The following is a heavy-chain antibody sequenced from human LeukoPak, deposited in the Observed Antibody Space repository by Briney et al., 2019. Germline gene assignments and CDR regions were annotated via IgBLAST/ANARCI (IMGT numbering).Heavy chain of an antibody. V-gene: IGHV3-7*01. D-gene: IGHD2-8*01. CDR3: ARDPANGALDI. J-gene: IGHJ6*02. Sequence: GSLRLSCAASGFTFRSYWMCWVREAPGKGLEWVANIKEDGSEKYYVDSVKRRFIISRDNADNTLSLEMNSLRAEDTAVYYCARDPANGALDIWGQGTTVTVSS. CDR1: GFTFRSYW. CDR2: IKEDGSEK.